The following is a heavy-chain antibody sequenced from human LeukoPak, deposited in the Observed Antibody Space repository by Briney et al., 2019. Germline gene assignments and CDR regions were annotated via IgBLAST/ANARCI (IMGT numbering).Heavy chain of an antibody. J-gene: IGHJ4*02. CDR3: ARLCPNTAMARTFVDY. V-gene: IGHV3-23*01. D-gene: IGHD5-18*01. CDR1: GFTFSSYA. Sequence: GGSLRLSCAASGFTFSSYAMSWVRQAPGKGLEWVSAISGSGGSTYYADSVKGRFTISRDNSKNTLYLQMNSLRAEDTAVYYCARLCPNTAMARTFVDYWGQGTLVTVSS. CDR2: ISGSGGST.